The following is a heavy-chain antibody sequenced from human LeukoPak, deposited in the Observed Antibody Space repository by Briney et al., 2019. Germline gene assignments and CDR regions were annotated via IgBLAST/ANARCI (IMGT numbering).Heavy chain of an antibody. J-gene: IGHJ4*02. Sequence: LAGGSLRLSCAASGFTFSSYWMHWVRQAPGKGLVWVSRINSDGSYTSYADSVKGRFTISRDNAKNTLYLQMNSLRAEDTAVYYCARDPNYDSSGYPFDYWGQGTLVTVSS. CDR3: ARDPNYDSSGYPFDY. V-gene: IGHV3-74*01. D-gene: IGHD3-22*01. CDR1: GFTFSSYW. CDR2: INSDGSYT.